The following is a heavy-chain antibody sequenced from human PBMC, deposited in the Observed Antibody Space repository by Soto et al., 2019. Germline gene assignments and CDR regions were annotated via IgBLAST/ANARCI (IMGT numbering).Heavy chain of an antibody. CDR3: AREGFSGSYYDF. Sequence: QVQLVQTGTEVKKPGSSVKVSCKASGGTFSSYDISWVRQVPGQGLEWMGGIIPFSSTANYAQKFQGIVTITADKSTSTAYMELSSLRSEDTAVYYCAREGFSGSYYDFWGHGTLVTVSS. V-gene: IGHV1-69*06. J-gene: IGHJ4*01. D-gene: IGHD1-26*01. CDR2: IIPFSSTA. CDR1: GGTFSSYD.